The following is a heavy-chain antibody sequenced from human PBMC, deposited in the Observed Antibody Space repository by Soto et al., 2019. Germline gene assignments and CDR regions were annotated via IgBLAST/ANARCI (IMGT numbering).Heavy chain of an antibody. D-gene: IGHD4-17*01. Sequence: GASVKVSCKASGYTFTGFYMHWVRQAPGQGLEWMGWINPNNGGTNYVQKFQDSVTMTRDTSITTAYMELSGLRSDDTAVYYCARDPGPYGDYSYWGQGTLVTVSS. CDR1: GYTFTGFY. J-gene: IGHJ4*02. V-gene: IGHV1-2*02. CDR3: ARDPGPYGDYSY. CDR2: INPNNGGT.